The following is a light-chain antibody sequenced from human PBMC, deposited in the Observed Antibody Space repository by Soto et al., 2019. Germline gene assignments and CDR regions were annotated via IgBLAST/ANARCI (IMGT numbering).Light chain of an antibody. CDR1: SSDIGAYNY. J-gene: IGLJ1*01. CDR2: EVI. V-gene: IGLV2-14*01. CDR3: SSYTSSSTTPYV. Sequence: QSALTQPASVSGSPGQSITISCTGTSSDIGAYNYVSWYRQHPGKAPKLMIYEVINRPSGVSNRFSGSKSGNTASLTISGRQAEDEADYYCSSYTSSSTTPYVFGTGTKVTV.